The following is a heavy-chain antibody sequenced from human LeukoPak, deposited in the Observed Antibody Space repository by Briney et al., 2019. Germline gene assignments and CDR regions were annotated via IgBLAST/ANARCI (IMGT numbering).Heavy chain of an antibody. Sequence: PSETLSLTCIVSGGSISSSSYYWGWIRQPPGKGLEWIGSIYYSGSTNYNPSLKSRVTISVDTSKNQFSLKLSSVTAADTAVYYCARDSATAMVDWGQGTLVTVSA. CDR2: IYYSGST. J-gene: IGHJ4*02. CDR3: ARDSATAMVD. CDR1: GGSISSSSYY. V-gene: IGHV4-39*07. D-gene: IGHD5-18*01.